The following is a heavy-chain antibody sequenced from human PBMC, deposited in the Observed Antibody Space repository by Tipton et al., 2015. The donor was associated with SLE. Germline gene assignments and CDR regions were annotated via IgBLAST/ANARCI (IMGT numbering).Heavy chain of an antibody. D-gene: IGHD3-22*01. V-gene: IGHV5-51*03. CDR2: VYPSDSAT. CDR1: GNIFANYW. CDR3: AMGSGNGYSPFHY. J-gene: IGHJ4*02. Sequence: QLVQSGAEVKKSGESLKISCRYSGNIFANYWIGWVRQMSGKGLEWMGIVYPSDSATRYNPSFEDQVTISADESSATAYLQWSRLKASDTAMYYCAMGSGNGYSPFHYWGQGMLVTVSS.